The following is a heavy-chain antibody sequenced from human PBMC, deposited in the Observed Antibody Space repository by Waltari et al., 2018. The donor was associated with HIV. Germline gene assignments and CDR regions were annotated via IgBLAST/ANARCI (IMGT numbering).Heavy chain of an antibody. CDR3: ARAGVVPALFDL. V-gene: IGHV4-4*09. CDR2: IYHNGNT. CDR1: GGSVSPYY. J-gene: IGHJ2*01. Sequence: QVQLQESGPGLVKPSETLSLTCTVSGGSVSPYYWTWIRQTPGKGLEWIGYIYHNGNTKYNPSLKSRVTISIVTSKNQFSLKLSSVTAADTAVYYCARAGVVPALFDLWGRGTLVTVSS. D-gene: IGHD2-2*01.